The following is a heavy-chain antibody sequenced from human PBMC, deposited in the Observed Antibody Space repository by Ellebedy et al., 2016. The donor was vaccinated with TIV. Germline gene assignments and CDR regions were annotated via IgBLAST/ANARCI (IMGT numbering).Heavy chain of an antibody. D-gene: IGHD3-10*01. CDR1: AFIFSTYW. V-gene: IGHV3-7*03. CDR2: INQDGSER. Sequence: PGGSLRLSCAASAFIFSTYWMSWVRQAPGKGLEWVANINQDGSERYYANFVKGRFTISRDNAKHSLYLQMNSLRAEDTAVYYCARLVSYSGSGSPLDYWGQGSLVTVSS. J-gene: IGHJ4*02. CDR3: ARLVSYSGSGSPLDY.